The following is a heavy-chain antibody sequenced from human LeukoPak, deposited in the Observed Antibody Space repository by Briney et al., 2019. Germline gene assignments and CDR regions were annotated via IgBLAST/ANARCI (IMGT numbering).Heavy chain of an antibody. D-gene: IGHD2-2*01. CDR1: GFTFSSYA. Sequence: PGGSLRLSCAASGFTFSSYAMSRVRQAPGKGLEWVSAISGSGGSTYYADSVKGRFTISRDNSKNTLYLQMNSLRAEDTAVYYCAKEVYCSSTSCYAPVSWFDPWGQGTLVTVSS. J-gene: IGHJ5*02. CDR3: AKEVYCSSTSCYAPVSWFDP. V-gene: IGHV3-23*01. CDR2: ISGSGGST.